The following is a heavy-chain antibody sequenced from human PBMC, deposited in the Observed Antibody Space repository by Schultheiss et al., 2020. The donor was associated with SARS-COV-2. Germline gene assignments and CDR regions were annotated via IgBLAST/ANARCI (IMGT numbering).Heavy chain of an antibody. CDR3: ARLYSNYAYYYYGMDV. CDR2: IYYSGST. Sequence: SETLSLTCTVSGGSISSYYWSWIRQPPGKGLEWIGYIYYSGSTNYNPSLKSRVTISVDTSKNQFSLRLSSVTAADTAVYYCARLYSNYAYYYYGMDVWGQGTTVTGSS. D-gene: IGHD4-11*01. V-gene: IGHV4-59*08. J-gene: IGHJ6*02. CDR1: GGSISSYY.